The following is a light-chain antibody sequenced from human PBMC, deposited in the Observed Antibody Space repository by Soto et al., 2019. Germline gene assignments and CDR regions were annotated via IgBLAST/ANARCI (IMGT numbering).Light chain of an antibody. J-gene: IGKJ1*01. CDR3: QRYNYNPWT. CDR1: QNIINW. Sequence: DVQMTQSPSTLSASIGDRVTITCRASQNIINWLAWYQQKRGKAPKLLIYKASSLESGVPSRFSGSGSGTEFTLTISSLQPDDFATYYCQRYNYNPWTFGQGTKV. CDR2: KAS. V-gene: IGKV1-5*03.